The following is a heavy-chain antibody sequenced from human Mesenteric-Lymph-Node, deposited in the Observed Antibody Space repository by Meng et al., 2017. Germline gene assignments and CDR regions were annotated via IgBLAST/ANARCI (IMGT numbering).Heavy chain of an antibody. J-gene: IGHJ6*02. Sequence: ASVKVSCKASGYTFTGYYMHWVRQATGQGLEWMGWMNPNSGNTGYAQKFQGRVTITRNTSISTAYVELSSLRSEDTAVYYCARDQAWWLRWELDVWGQGTTVTVSS. D-gene: IGHD5-12*01. CDR3: ARDQAWWLRWELDV. CDR2: MNPNSGNT. CDR1: GYTFTGYY. V-gene: IGHV1-8*03.